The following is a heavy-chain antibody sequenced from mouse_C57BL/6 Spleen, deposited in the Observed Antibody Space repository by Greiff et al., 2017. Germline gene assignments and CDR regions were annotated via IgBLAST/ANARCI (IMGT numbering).Heavy chain of an antibody. J-gene: IGHJ3*01. Sequence: EVQLVESGGGLVKPGGSLKLSCAASGFTFSSYAMSWVRQTPDKRLEWVATISDGGSYTYYPDNVKGRFTISRDNAKNNLYLQLSHLKSEETAMYYCARSGSYCGLAYWGQGTLVTVSA. V-gene: IGHV5-4*01. CDR1: GFTFSSYA. CDR3: ARSGSYCGLAY. CDR2: ISDGGSYT. D-gene: IGHD2-10*01.